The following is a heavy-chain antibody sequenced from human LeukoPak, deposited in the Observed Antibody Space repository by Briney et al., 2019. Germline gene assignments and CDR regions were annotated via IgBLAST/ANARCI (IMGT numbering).Heavy chain of an antibody. V-gene: IGHV4-59*08. CDR2: IYYGGTT. CDR3: ARGGISAFDI. CDR1: GGSISGYY. Sequence: SETLSLTCTVSGGSISGYYWSWLRQPPGKGLEWIGYIYYGGTTNYNPSLKSRVTISVDTSKNQFSLKLSSVTAADTAVYYCARGGISAFDIWGQGTMVTVSS. J-gene: IGHJ3*02.